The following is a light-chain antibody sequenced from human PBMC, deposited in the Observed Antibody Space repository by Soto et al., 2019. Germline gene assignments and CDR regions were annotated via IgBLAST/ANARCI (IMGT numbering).Light chain of an antibody. J-gene: IGLJ2*01. CDR1: SSDVVCYNY. V-gene: IGLV2-14*01. CDR3: SSYTSSSTLV. Sequence: QSVLTQPASVSGSPGQSITISCTGTSSDVVCYNYVSWYQQHPGKAPKLMIYDVSNRPSGVSNRFSGSKSGNTASLTISGLQAEDEADYFCSSYTSSSTLVFGGGTKVTVL. CDR2: DVS.